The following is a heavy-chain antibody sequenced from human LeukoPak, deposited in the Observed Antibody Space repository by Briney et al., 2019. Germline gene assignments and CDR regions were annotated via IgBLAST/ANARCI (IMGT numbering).Heavy chain of an antibody. CDR1: GFTFSSYW. CDR3: ARSYCSSTSCSPWFDP. Sequence: PGGSLRPSRAASGFTFSSYWMSWVRQAPGKGLEWVANIKQDGSEKYYVDSVKGRFTISRDNAKNSLYLQMNSLRAEDTAVYYCARSYCSSTSCSPWFDPWGQGTLVTVSS. D-gene: IGHD2-2*01. V-gene: IGHV3-7*01. CDR2: IKQDGSEK. J-gene: IGHJ5*02.